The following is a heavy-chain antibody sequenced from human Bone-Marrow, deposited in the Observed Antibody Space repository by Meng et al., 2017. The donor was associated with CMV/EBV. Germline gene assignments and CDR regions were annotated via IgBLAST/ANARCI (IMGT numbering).Heavy chain of an antibody. J-gene: IGHJ5*02. CDR3: ARDRDTIFGVRRYNWFDP. V-gene: IGHV3-23*01. CDR2: ISGGGITI. Sequence: GGSLRLSCAVSGFTFNSYAMSWVRQAPGKGLEWVSTISGGGITIYYADSVKGRFTISRDNSKNTLYLQMNSLRAEDTAVYYCARDRDTIFGVRRYNWFDPWGQGTLVTVSS. D-gene: IGHD3-3*01. CDR1: GFTFNSYA.